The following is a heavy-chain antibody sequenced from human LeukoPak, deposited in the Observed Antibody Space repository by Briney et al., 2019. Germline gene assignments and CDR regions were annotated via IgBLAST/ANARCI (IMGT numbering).Heavy chain of an antibody. CDR1: GLSFNNAW. J-gene: IGHJ4*02. CDR2: ISSSSSTI. Sequence: GGSLRLSCAASGLSFNNAWMSWVRQAPGKGLEWVSYISSSSSTIYYADSVKGRFTISRDNAKNSLYLQMNSPRAEDTAVYYCARDLEQQLVPFDYWGQGTLVTVSS. D-gene: IGHD6-13*01. CDR3: ARDLEQQLVPFDY. V-gene: IGHV3-48*01.